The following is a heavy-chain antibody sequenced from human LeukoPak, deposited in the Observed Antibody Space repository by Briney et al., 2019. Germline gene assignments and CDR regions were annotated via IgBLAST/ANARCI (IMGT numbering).Heavy chain of an antibody. CDR2: MNPYSGGT. V-gene: IGHV1-2*02. D-gene: IGHD2-15*01. CDR3: ARPYCNGGSCHDYFDY. Sequence: ASVKVSCKASGYTFTGYYMRWVRQAPGQGLEWMGWMNPYSGGTNYAQKFQGRVTMTRDTYISTAYMGLRRLSSDDTAIYYCARPYCNGGSCHDYFDYWGQGTLVSVSS. CDR1: GYTFTGYY. J-gene: IGHJ4*02.